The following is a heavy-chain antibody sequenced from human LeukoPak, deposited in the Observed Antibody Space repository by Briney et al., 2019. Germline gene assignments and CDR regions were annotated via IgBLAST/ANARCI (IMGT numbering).Heavy chain of an antibody. CDR3: ARDHYSNYNWFDP. CDR2: ISSSSYI. D-gene: IGHD4-11*01. J-gene: IGHJ5*02. CDR1: GFTFSSYS. V-gene: IGHV3-21*01. Sequence: GGSLRLSCAASGFTFSSYSMNWVRQAPGKGLEWVSSISSSSYIYYADSVKGRFTISRDNAKNSLYLQMNSLRAEDTAVYYCARDHYSNYNWFDPWGQVTIVTVSS.